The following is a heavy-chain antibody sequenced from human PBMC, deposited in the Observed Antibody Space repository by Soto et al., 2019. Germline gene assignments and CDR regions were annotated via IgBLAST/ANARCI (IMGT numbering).Heavy chain of an antibody. V-gene: IGHV3-21*01. CDR1: GFTFSSYS. D-gene: IGHD2-2*01. J-gene: IGHJ6*02. Sequence: TGGSLRLSCAASGFTFSSYSMNWVRQSPGKGLEWVSSISSSSSYIYYADSVKGRFTISRDNAKNSLYLQMNSLRAEDTAVYYCASLFGLGYCSSTSCQNRYYYYYGMDVWGQGTTVTVSS. CDR2: ISSSSSYI. CDR3: ASLFGLGYCSSTSCQNRYYYYYGMDV.